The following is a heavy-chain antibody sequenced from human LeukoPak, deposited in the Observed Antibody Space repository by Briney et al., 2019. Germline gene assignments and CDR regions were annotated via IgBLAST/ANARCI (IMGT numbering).Heavy chain of an antibody. D-gene: IGHD4-11*01. CDR1: GYSISSASY. J-gene: IGHJ4*02. V-gene: IGHV4-38-2*01. CDR3: ARRAYSDLYFDY. Sequence: PSETLPLTCAVSGYSISSASYWGWIRQPPGKGLEWIGSISPSGNTYYNPSLKSRISISLYTSKNQFSLKLTSMTAADTAFYYCARRAYSDLYFDYWGQGTLVTVSS. CDR2: ISPSGNT.